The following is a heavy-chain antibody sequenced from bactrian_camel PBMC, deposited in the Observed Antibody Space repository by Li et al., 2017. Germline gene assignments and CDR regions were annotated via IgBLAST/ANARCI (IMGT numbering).Heavy chain of an antibody. J-gene: IGHJ4*01. Sequence: HVQLVESGGGSVEAGETLTLSCAASVRIDGTYCLGWFRQAPGQTREAIAAVYTAGGSGGTPHYARSVEGRFTISRDCAKNTLYLQMNNLKPEDTAMYYCAAGLVSNLGNWNGYNYWGQGTQVTVS. V-gene: IGHV3-3*01. D-gene: IGHD8*01. CDR3: AAGLVSNLGNWNGYNY. CDR2: VYTAGGSGGTP. CDR1: VRIDGTYC.